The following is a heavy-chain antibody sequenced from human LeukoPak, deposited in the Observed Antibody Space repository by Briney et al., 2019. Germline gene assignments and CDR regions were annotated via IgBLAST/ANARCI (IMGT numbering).Heavy chain of an antibody. V-gene: IGHV3-21*01. Sequence: GGSLRLSCAASGFTFSSYSMNWVRQAPGKGLEWVSSISSSSSYIYYADSVKGRFTISRDNAKNSLYLQMNSLRAEDTAVYYCARDLLQATYYYNSSGYLNGYWGQGTLVTVSS. J-gene: IGHJ4*02. CDR2: ISSSSSYI. D-gene: IGHD3-22*01. CDR1: GFTFSSYS. CDR3: ARDLLQATYYYNSSGYLNGY.